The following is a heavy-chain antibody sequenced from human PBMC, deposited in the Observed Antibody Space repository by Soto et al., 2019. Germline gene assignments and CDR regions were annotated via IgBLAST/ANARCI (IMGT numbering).Heavy chain of an antibody. J-gene: IGHJ3*02. Sequence: QVQLQESGPGLVKPSETLSLTCTVSGGSISSYYWSWIRQRPGKGLEWIGYIYYIGSTNYNPSLKSRVTISVDTSKNQFSRKLSSVTAADTAVYYCARQWYYYDSSGYLDAFDIWGQGTIVTVSS. V-gene: IGHV4-59*01. CDR3: ARQWYYYDSSGYLDAFDI. CDR1: GGSISSYY. CDR2: IYYIGST. D-gene: IGHD3-22*01.